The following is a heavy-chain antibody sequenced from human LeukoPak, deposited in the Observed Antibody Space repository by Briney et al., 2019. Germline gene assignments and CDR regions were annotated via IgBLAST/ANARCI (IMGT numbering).Heavy chain of an antibody. D-gene: IGHD6-13*01. J-gene: IGHJ4*02. V-gene: IGHV3-53*01. CDR1: GSTVSSNY. Sequence: PGGSLRLSCAASGSTVSSNYMSWVRQAPGKGLEWVSVIYSGGSTYYADSVKGRFTISRDNSKNTLYLQMNCLRADDTAVYYCARGFPGYCFDYWGQGTLVTVSS. CDR3: ARGFPGYCFDY. CDR2: IYSGGST.